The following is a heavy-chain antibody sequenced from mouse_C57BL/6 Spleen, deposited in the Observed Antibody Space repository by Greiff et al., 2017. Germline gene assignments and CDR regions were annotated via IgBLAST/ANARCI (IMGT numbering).Heavy chain of an antibody. J-gene: IGHJ4*01. Sequence: VQLQQPGPELVKPGASVKISCKASGYSFTSYYIHWVKQRPGQGLEWIGWIYPGSGNTKYNEKFKGKATLTADTSSSTAYMQLSSLTSEDSAVYCWARRGGGSSCAMDYWGQGTSVTVAS. CDR1: GYSFTSYY. V-gene: IGHV1-66*01. CDR3: ARRGGGSSCAMDY. D-gene: IGHD1-1*02. CDR2: IYPGSGNT.